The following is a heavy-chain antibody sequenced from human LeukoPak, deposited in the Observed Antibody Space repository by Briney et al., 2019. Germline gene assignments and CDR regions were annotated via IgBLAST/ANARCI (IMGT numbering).Heavy chain of an antibody. CDR3: AKGDGYNTWFDP. V-gene: IGHV3-7*01. D-gene: IGHD5-24*01. J-gene: IGHJ5*02. CDR2: IKQDESEK. Sequence: GSLRLSCVASGFTFSSYWMSWVRQAPGKGLEWVANIKQDESEKYYMDSVKGRFTISRDNAKSSLYLQMDSLRADDTAVYYCAKGDGYNTWFDPWGQGTLVTVSS. CDR1: GFTFSSYW.